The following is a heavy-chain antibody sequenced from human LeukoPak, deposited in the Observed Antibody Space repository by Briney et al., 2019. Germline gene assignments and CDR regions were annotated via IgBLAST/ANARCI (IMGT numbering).Heavy chain of an antibody. D-gene: IGHD3-3*01. J-gene: IGHJ5*02. Sequence: ASVKVSCKASGYTFTSCGISWVRQAPGQGLEWMGWISAYNGNTNYAQKLQGRVTMTTDTSTSTAYMELRSLRSDDTAVYYCARGLFGVVTNWFDPWGQGTLVTVSS. CDR1: GYTFTSCG. V-gene: IGHV1-18*01. CDR2: ISAYNGNT. CDR3: ARGLFGVVTNWFDP.